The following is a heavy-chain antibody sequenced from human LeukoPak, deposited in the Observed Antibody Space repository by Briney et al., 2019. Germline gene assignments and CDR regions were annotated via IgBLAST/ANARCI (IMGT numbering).Heavy chain of an antibody. V-gene: IGHV3-7*01. Sequence: GGSLRLSCAASGFTFSNYWMSWVRQAPGKGLEWVASLKQDGSEKYYVDSVKGRFTISRDNAKNSLYLQMNSLRVEDTAVYYCAREAKWNYGGVFDYWGQGTLVTVSS. CDR2: LKQDGSEK. CDR1: GFTFSNYW. D-gene: IGHD1-7*01. J-gene: IGHJ4*02. CDR3: AREAKWNYGGVFDY.